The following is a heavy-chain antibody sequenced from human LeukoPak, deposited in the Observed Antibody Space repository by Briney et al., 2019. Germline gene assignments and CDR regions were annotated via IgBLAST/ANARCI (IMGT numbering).Heavy chain of an antibody. V-gene: IGHV4-38-2*02. CDR2: IYTSGST. D-gene: IGHD3-22*01. CDR1: GGSISSGYY. J-gene: IGHJ4*02. Sequence: KPSETLSLTCTVSGGSISSGYYWGWIRQPPGKGLGWIGSIYTSGSTNYNPSLKSRVTISVDTSKNQFSLKLSSVTAADTAVYYCATLSSGYTDAIDYWGQGTLVTVSS. CDR3: ATLSSGYTDAIDY.